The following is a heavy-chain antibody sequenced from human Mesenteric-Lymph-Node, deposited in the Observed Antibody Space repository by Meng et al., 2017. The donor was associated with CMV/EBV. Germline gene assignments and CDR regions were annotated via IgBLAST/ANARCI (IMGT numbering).Heavy chain of an antibody. Sequence: SETLSLTCSVSGGSISPNYWSWIRQPPGKGLEWIGNVHSSGSTNYSPSLKSRVTVSVDTSRNQLSLQLTSVSTADTAIYYCATHHYYGPGRWGQGTLVTVSS. V-gene: IGHV4-59*01. CDR2: VHSSGST. D-gene: IGHD3-10*01. J-gene: IGHJ4*02. CDR1: GGSISPNY. CDR3: ATHHYYGPGR.